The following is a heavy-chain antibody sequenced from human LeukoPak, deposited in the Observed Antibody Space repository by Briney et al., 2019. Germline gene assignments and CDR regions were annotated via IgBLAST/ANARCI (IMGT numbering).Heavy chain of an antibody. Sequence: ERSLRLFYATSGFTFSSYAIHWVRHAPVKGLEWVAVISYDGSNKYYADSVKGRFTISRDNSKNTLYLQMNSLRAEDTAVYYCARDLIAVAGHNWFDPWGQGTLVTVSS. CDR2: ISYDGSNK. CDR1: GFTFSSYA. D-gene: IGHD6-19*01. J-gene: IGHJ5*02. V-gene: IGHV3-30-3*01. CDR3: ARDLIAVAGHNWFDP.